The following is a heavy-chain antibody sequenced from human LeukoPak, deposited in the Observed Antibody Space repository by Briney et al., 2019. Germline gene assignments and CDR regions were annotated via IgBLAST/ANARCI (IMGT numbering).Heavy chain of an antibody. Sequence: GGSLRLSCTVSGFTVSSTYMSWVRQAPGQGVEWVSIIYSGGDTHYGDSVKGRFTISRDKSKNAVHLQMNRLRTEDTAVYYCAREDCSLTGFYKSSCNDSWGQGTLVTVSS. CDR2: IYSGGDT. CDR1: GFTVSSTY. V-gene: IGHV3-53*01. D-gene: IGHD3-9*01. J-gene: IGHJ4*02. CDR3: AREDCSLTGFYKSSCNDS.